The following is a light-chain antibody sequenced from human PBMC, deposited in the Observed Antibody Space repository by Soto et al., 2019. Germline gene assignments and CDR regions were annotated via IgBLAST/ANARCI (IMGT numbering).Light chain of an antibody. CDR2: GAS. V-gene: IGKV3-20*01. J-gene: IGKJ1*01. CDR1: QSVRSN. Sequence: EVVMTQSPATLSVSPGAGVTLSCRASQSVRSNLAWYQQKPGQSPRLLIYGASNRATGIPDRFSGSGSGTDFTLTISRLEPEDFAVYYCQQYGSSGTFGQGTKVDI. CDR3: QQYGSSGT.